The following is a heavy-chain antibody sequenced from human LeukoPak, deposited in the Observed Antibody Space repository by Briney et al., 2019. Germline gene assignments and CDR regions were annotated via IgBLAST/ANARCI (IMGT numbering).Heavy chain of an antibody. V-gene: IGHV3-23*01. CDR3: AKDNMGAYYDILTGYYVGWGAFDY. D-gene: IGHD3-9*01. Sequence: PGESLRLSCAASGFTFSSYAMSWGRQAPGKGLEWVSAISGSDRSRNYADYMKGRFNISRDNSKNTLYLQMNSLRAEDTAVYYCAKDNMGAYYDILTGYYVGWGAFDYWGQGTLVTVSS. J-gene: IGHJ4*02. CDR1: GFTFSSYA. CDR2: ISGSDRSR.